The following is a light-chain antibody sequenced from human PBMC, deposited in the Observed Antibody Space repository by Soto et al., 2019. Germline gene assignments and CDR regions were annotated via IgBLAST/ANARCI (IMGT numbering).Light chain of an antibody. Sequence: DIQMTQSPSTLSASVGDRVTITCRASQSIGNWLAWYQQKLGKAPKLLIYKASTLASGVPARFGGSGSGTQFTLTISSLQPDDFATYYCQQYNDDVFTFGPGTKVDIK. V-gene: IGKV1-5*03. CDR3: QQYNDDVFT. CDR2: KAS. J-gene: IGKJ3*01. CDR1: QSIGNW.